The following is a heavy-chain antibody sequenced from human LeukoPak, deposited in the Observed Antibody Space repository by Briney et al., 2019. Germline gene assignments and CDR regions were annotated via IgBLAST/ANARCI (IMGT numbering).Heavy chain of an antibody. CDR1: GGTFSSYT. CDR2: IIPILGIA. D-gene: IGHD5-24*01. Sequence: GAPVKVSCKASGGTFSSYTISWVRQAPGQGLEWMGRIIPILGIANYAQKFQGRVTITADKSTSTAYMELSSLRSEDTAVYYCARTFRDGYSDYWGQGTLVTVSS. J-gene: IGHJ4*02. V-gene: IGHV1-69*02. CDR3: ARTFRDGYSDY.